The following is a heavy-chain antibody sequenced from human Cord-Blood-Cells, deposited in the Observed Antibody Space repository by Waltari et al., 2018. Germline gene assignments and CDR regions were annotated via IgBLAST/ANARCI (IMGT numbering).Heavy chain of an antibody. CDR3: ARVQLERPTDAFDI. CDR2: ISSSSSYI. CDR1: GFTFRSYS. Sequence: EVQLVESGGGLVKPGGSLRLSCAASGFTFRSYSMNWVRPAPGKGLEWVSSISSSSSYIYYADSVKGRFTISRDNAKNSLYLQMNSLRAEDTAVYYCARVQLERPTDAFDIWGQGTMVTVSS. J-gene: IGHJ3*02. V-gene: IGHV3-21*01. D-gene: IGHD1-1*01.